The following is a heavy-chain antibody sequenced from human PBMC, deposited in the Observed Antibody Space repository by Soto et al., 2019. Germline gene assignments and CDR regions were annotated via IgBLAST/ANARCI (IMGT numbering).Heavy chain of an antibody. J-gene: IGHJ6*02. CDR2: MNPNSGNT. CDR3: ARSAGATTSYGMDV. CDR1: GYTFTSYD. Sequence: ASVKVSCKASGYTFTSYDISWVRQATGQGLEWVGWMNPNSGNTGYAQKFQGRVTMTRNTFISTAYMELSSLRSEDTAVYYCARSAGATTSYGMDVWGQGTTVTVSS. V-gene: IGHV1-8*01. D-gene: IGHD4-17*01.